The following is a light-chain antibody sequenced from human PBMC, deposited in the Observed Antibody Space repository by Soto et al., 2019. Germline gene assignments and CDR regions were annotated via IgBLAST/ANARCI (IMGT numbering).Light chain of an antibody. CDR2: SNN. V-gene: IGLV1-47*02. J-gene: IGLJ1*01. CDR3: AAWDDSLSGYV. CDR1: SSNIGSNY. Sequence: QSVLTQPPSASGTPGQRVTISCSGSSSNIGSNYVYWYHQLPGTAPKLLIYSNNQRPSGVPDRFSGSKSGTSASLAISGLLSEDEADYYCAAWDDSLSGYVFGTGTKLTVL.